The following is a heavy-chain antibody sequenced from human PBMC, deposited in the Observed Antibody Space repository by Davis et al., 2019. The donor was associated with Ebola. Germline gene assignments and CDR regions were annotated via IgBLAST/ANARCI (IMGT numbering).Heavy chain of an antibody. D-gene: IGHD3-3*01. V-gene: IGHV1-3*01. Sequence: AASVKVSCKASGYIFTSYAMHWVRQAPGQRLEWMGWINAGNGDTKYSQKFQGRVTITRDTSASTAYMELSSLRSEDTAVYYCARDFFIRGLDDFWSGYLNWFDPWGQGTLVTVSS. J-gene: IGHJ5*02. CDR2: INAGNGDT. CDR1: GYIFTSYA. CDR3: ARDFFIRGLDDFWSGYLNWFDP.